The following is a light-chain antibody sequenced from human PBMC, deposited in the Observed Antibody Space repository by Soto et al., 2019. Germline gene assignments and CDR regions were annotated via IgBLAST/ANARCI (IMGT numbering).Light chain of an antibody. CDR2: DAS. CDR3: QQRSNWPS. V-gene: IGKV3-11*01. CDR1: QSVSSY. Sequence: DIVLTQSPATLSLSPGERATLSCRASQSVSSYLAWYKQKPGQAPRLLIYDASNRATGIPARFSGSGSGTDFTLTISSLEPEEFAVYYCQQRSNWPSFGQGTRLEIK. J-gene: IGKJ5*01.